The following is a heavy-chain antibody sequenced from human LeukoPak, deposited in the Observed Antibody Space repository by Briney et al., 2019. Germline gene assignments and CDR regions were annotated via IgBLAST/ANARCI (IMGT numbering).Heavy chain of an antibody. J-gene: IGHJ3*02. Sequence: SVKVSCKVPGYTLSELSMHWVRQAPGQGLEWMGRIIPILGIANYAQKFQGRVTITADKSTSTAYMELSSLRSEDTAVYYCASVIAVAGTDAFDIWGQGTMVTVSS. V-gene: IGHV1-69*02. D-gene: IGHD6-19*01. CDR2: IIPILGIA. CDR3: ASVIAVAGTDAFDI. CDR1: GYTLSELS.